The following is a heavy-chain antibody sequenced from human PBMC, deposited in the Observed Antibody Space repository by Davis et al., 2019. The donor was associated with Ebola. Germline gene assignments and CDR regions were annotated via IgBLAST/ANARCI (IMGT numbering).Heavy chain of an antibody. V-gene: IGHV3-11*01. D-gene: IGHD4-17*01. J-gene: IGHJ6*02. CDR1: GFTFSDYY. CDR3: ARALRAYYYYYGMDV. CDR2: ISSSGSTI. Sequence: PGGSLRLSCAASGFTFSDYYMSWIRQAPGKGLEWVSYISSSGSTIYYADSVKGRFTISRDNAKNSLYLQMNSLRAEDTAVYYCARALRAYYYYYGMDVWGQGTTVTVSS.